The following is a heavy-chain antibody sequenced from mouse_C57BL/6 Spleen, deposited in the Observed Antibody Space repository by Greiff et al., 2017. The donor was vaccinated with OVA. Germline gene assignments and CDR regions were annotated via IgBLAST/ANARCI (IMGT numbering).Heavy chain of an antibody. J-gene: IGHJ4*01. Sequence: QVQLKESGPELVKPGASVKISCKASGYAFSSSWMNWVKQRPGKGLEWIGRIYPGDGDTNYNGKFKGKATLTADKSSSTAYMQLSSLTSEDSAVYFCAITAYYYAMDYWGQGTSVTVSS. CDR3: AITAYYYAMDY. V-gene: IGHV1-82*01. CDR2: IYPGDGDT. CDR1: GYAFSSSW.